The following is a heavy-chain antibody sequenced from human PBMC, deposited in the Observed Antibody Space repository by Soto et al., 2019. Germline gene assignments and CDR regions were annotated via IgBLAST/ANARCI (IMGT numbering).Heavy chain of an antibody. CDR2: ISGSGGST. J-gene: IGHJ2*01. D-gene: IGHD2-15*01. CDR1: GFTFSSYA. Sequence: GGSLRLSCAASGFTFSSYAMSWVRQAPGKGLEWVSAISGSGGSTYYADSVKGRFTISRDNSKNTLYLQMNSLRAEDTAVYYCAKDRRLGYCSGGSCYSWYFDLWGRGTLVTVSS. V-gene: IGHV3-23*01. CDR3: AKDRRLGYCSGGSCYSWYFDL.